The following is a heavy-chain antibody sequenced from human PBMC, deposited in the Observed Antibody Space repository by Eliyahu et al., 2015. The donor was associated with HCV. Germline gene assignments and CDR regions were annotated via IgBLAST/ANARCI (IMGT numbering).Heavy chain of an antibody. J-gene: IGHJ4*02. D-gene: IGHD1-14*01. V-gene: IGHV3-9*01. CDR2: VDWNGHNT. Sequence: EVQLVESGGGLVQPGGSLRLSCAASGFHFXGYAXQLVRQAPGRGLGWVSGVDWNGHNTGYADSVRGRFTISRDNAESSLYLQMNNLRPEDTALYYCAKVGGGSDLRIWYVRNTYFDSWGQGTLVAVSS. CDR1: GFHFXGYA. CDR3: AKVGGGSDLRIWYVRNTYFDS.